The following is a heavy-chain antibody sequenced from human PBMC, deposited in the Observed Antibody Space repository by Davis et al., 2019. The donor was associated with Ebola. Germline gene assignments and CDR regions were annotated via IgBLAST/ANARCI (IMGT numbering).Heavy chain of an antibody. D-gene: IGHD2-8*02. J-gene: IGHJ3*02. CDR2: IFPGDSDT. V-gene: IGHV5-51*01. CDR3: ATLRRTITGMDDGFDI. Sequence: GESLKISCKGSGYSFTIYWIVWVRQMPGKGLECMGIIFPGDSDTRYSPSFQGQVTISADKSISTAYLQWSSLKASDTAMYYCATLRRTITGMDDGFDIWGQGTMVTVSS. CDR1: GYSFTIYW.